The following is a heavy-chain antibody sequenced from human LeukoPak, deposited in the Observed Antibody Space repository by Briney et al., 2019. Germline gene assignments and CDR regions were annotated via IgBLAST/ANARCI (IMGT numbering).Heavy chain of an antibody. CDR3: ARQNWGVDY. J-gene: IGHJ4*02. V-gene: IGHV5-51*01. D-gene: IGHD7-27*01. CDR1: GYSFYSYW. CDR2: IYPGGSAT. Sequence: GESLKISCKGSGYSFYSYWIARVRQTPGKGLEWMGIIYPGGSATKYSPSFQGQVTVSADKSISTAYLQWSSLKASDTAMYYCARQNWGVDYWGQGTLVTVSS.